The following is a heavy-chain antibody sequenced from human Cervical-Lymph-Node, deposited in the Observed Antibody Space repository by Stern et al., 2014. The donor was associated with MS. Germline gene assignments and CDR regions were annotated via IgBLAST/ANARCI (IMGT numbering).Heavy chain of an antibody. CDR3: VRGATITYPDY. D-gene: IGHD4-11*01. J-gene: IGHJ4*02. Sequence: EVQLLQSGGGLVKPGGSLRLSCAASGFTFSSYSMTWVRQAPGKGLEWVSFISSSSHHIYYADSVKGRFSISRDNAKSSLYLQMNSLRAEDTAMYYCVRGATITYPDYWGQGTLVTVSS. CDR2: ISSSSHHI. V-gene: IGHV3-21*01. CDR1: GFTFSSYS.